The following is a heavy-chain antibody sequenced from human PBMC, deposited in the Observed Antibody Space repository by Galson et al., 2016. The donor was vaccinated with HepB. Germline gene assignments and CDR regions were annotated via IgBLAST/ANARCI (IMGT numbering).Heavy chain of an antibody. Sequence: SLRLSCAASEFTFSTHRMHWVRQAPGKGLEWVARIWHNGSNKYYADSVKGRFTISRDNAKNTLYLQMNSLKVEDTAVYYCARDVHVAAAAAFDFWGRGTLVTVSS. J-gene: IGHJ4*02. CDR2: IWHNGSNK. CDR3: ARDVHVAAAAAFDF. V-gene: IGHV3-33*08. D-gene: IGHD6-13*01. CDR1: EFTFSTHR.